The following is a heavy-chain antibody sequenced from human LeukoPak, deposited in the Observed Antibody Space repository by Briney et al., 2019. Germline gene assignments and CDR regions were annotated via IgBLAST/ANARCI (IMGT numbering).Heavy chain of an antibody. CDR3: AKARSIAAAGTAFDI. V-gene: IGHV3-9*01. CDR2: ISWNSGSI. CDR1: GFSFDDYA. J-gene: IGHJ3*02. D-gene: IGHD6-13*01. Sequence: PGRSLRLSCAASGFSFDDYAMHWVRQVPGKGLEWVSGISWNSGSIGYADSVRGRFTVSRDNAKNSLYLQMDSLRAEDTAVYYCAKARSIAAAGTAFDIWGQGTMVTVSS.